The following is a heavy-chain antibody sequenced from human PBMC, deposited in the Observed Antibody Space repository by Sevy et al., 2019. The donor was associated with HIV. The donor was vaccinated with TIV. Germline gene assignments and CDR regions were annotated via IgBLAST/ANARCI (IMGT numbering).Heavy chain of an antibody. Sequence: SDTLSLTCTVSGGSISSYYWSWIRQPPGKGLEWIGYIYYSGSTNYNPSLKSRVTISVDTSKNQFSLKLSSVTAADTAVYYCARVNPPYSSSSHFDYWGQGTLVTVSS. CDR3: ARVNPPYSSSSHFDY. CDR2: IYYSGST. V-gene: IGHV4-59*01. J-gene: IGHJ4*02. CDR1: GGSISSYY. D-gene: IGHD6-6*01.